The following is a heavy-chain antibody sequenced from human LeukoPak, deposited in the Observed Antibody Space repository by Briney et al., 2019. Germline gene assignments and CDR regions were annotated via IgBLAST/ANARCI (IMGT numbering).Heavy chain of an antibody. CDR2: ISYDGSNT. CDR1: GFTFSNAW. Sequence: GGSLRLSCAASGFTFSNAWMSWVRQAPGKGLEWVAVISYDGSNTYYADSVRGRFTISRDSSKNTLYLQMSSLRAEDTAVYYCARADFYGSGSHPPGGFDYWGQGTLVTVSS. J-gene: IGHJ4*02. D-gene: IGHD3-10*01. V-gene: IGHV3-30*03. CDR3: ARADFYGSGSHPPGGFDY.